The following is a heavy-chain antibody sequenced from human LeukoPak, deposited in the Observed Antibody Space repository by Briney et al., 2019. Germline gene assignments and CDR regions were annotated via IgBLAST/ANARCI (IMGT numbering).Heavy chain of an antibody. CDR3: ASSDYDSSGYYYPYCFDY. CDR1: GGTFSSYA. CDR2: IILIFGTA. V-gene: IGHV1-69*05. J-gene: IGHJ4*02. D-gene: IGHD3-22*01. Sequence: SVKVSCKASGGTFSSYAISWVRQAPGQGLEWMGGIILIFGTANYAQKFQGRVTITTDESTSTAYMELSSLRSEDTAVYYCASSDYDSSGYYYPYCFDYWGQGTLVTVSS.